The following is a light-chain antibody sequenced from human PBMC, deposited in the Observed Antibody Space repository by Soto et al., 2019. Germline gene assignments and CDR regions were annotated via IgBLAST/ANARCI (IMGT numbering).Light chain of an antibody. Sequence: SALTQPSSVSGSPGQSITISCTGTSRDVGSYNLVSWYQQHPGKAPKLMTYECSKRPSGVSNRFSGSKSGNTASLTISGLQAEDEADYYCCSYAGSSTWVFGGGTELTVL. J-gene: IGLJ3*02. CDR1: SRDVGSYNL. CDR2: ECS. CDR3: CSYAGSSTWV. V-gene: IGLV2-23*01.